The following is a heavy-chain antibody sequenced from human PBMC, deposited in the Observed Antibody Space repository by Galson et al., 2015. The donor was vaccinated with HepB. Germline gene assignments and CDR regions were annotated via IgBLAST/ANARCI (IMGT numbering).Heavy chain of an antibody. D-gene: IGHD2-8*01. Sequence: CAISGDSVSSDTAAWNWIRQSPSRGLEWLGSTFYRSKWYNEYAVSVKSRITISPDTPKNQLSLQLNSVTPEDTAVYYCARVSKGFGYCTTTTCNAFNSWGQGTLVTVSS. CDR1: GDSVSSDTAA. J-gene: IGHJ4*02. CDR3: ARVSKGFGYCTTTTCNAFNS. V-gene: IGHV6-1*01. CDR2: TFYRSKWYN.